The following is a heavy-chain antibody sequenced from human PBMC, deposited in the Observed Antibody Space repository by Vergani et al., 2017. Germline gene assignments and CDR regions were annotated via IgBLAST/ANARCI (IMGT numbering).Heavy chain of an antibody. J-gene: IGHJ6*02. V-gene: IGHV1-69*08. CDR1: GGTFSSYT. CDR3: AREGSGSYYNYYYGMDV. Sequence: QVQLVQSGAEVKKPGSSVKVSCKASGGTFSSYTISWVRQAPGQGLEWMVRIIPILGIANYAQKFQGRVTITADKSTSTAYMELSSLRSEDTAVYYCAREGSGSYYNYYYGMDVWGQGTTVTVSS. CDR2: IIPILGIA. D-gene: IGHD3-10*01.